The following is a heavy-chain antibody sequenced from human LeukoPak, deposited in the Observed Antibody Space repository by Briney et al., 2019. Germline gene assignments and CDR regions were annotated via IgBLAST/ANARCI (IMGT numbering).Heavy chain of an antibody. J-gene: IGHJ3*02. Sequence: PGGSLRLSCAASGFTFSSYWMSWVRQAPGKGLEWVANIKQDGSEKYYVDSVKGRFTISRDNAKNSLYLQMNSLRAEDTAVYYCARGTTGTTEEDIAFDIWGQGTMVTVSS. D-gene: IGHD1-1*01. CDR3: ARGTTGTTEEDIAFDI. CDR2: IKQDGSEK. V-gene: IGHV3-7*04. CDR1: GFTFSSYW.